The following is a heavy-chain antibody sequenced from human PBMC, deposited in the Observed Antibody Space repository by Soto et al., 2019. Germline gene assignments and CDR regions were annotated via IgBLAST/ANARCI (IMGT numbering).Heavy chain of an antibody. CDR1: GETFTNRG. V-gene: IGHV1-18*01. J-gene: IGHJ6*02. CDR2: ICTYNGNT. CDR3: ARHRPSRQNEPPQPRVAMDA. Sequence: VPWKASGETFTNRGISWVRQARGRGLECVGWICTYNGNTVFAQNLAERVTMTTDTSTRTAYMELRSLTSDDTAIYFCARHRPSRQNEPPQPRVAMDAGAQ. D-gene: IGHD1-1*01.